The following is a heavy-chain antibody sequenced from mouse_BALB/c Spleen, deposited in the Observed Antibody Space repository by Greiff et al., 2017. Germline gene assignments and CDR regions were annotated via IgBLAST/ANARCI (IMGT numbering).Heavy chain of an antibody. D-gene: IGHD1-1*01. CDR1: GFTFSDYY. J-gene: IGHJ2*01. CDR3: AREADYGSSYGVDY. CDR2: ISDGGSYT. V-gene: IGHV5-4*02. Sequence: DVKLVESGGGLVKPGGSLKLSCAASGFTFSDYYMYWVRQTPEKRLEWVATISDGGSYTYYPDSVKGRFTISRDNAKNNLYLQMSSLKSEDTAMYYCAREADYGSSYGVDYWGQGTTLTVSS.